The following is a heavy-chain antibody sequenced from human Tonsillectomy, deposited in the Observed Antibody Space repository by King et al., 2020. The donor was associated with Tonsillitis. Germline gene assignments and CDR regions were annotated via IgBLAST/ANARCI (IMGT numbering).Heavy chain of an antibody. J-gene: IGHJ4*02. CDR1: GGSISSGGYY. Sequence: VQLQESGPGLVKPSQTLSLTCTVSGGSISSGGYYWSWIRQHPGKGLEWIGYIYYSGSTYYNPSLQSRVTISVDTSKNQFSLKLSSVTAADTAVYYCARLGGWVYAFDYWGQGTLVTVSS. CDR3: ARLGGWVYAFDY. V-gene: IGHV4-31*03. D-gene: IGHD2-8*01. CDR2: IYYSGST.